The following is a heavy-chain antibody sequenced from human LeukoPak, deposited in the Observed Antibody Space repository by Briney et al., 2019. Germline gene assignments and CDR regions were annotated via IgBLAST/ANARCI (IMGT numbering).Heavy chain of an antibody. CDR2: IYYSGST. J-gene: IGHJ4*02. D-gene: IGHD3-9*01. CDR1: GGSISSYY. V-gene: IGHV4-59*01. CDR3: ARTYDILTGYPD. Sequence: SETLSLTCTVSGGSISSYYWSWIRQPPGKGLEWIGYIYYSGSTKYNPSLKSRVTISVDTSKNQFSLKLSSVTAADTAVYYCARTYDILTGYPDWGQGTLVTVSS.